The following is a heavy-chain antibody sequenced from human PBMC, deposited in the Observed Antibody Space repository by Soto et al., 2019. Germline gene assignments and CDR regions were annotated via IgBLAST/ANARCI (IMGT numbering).Heavy chain of an antibody. J-gene: IGHJ5*02. Sequence: SETLSLTCTVSGGSISSYYWSWIRQPPGKGLEWIGYIYYSGSTNYNPSLKSRVTISVDTSKNQFSLNLTSVTAADTAVYYCARGPFGYCMSTTCSNRPGPFDTWGQGTLVTVS. CDR3: ARGPFGYCMSTTCSNRPGPFDT. D-gene: IGHD2-2*01. CDR2: IYYSGST. V-gene: IGHV4-59*01. CDR1: GGSISSYY.